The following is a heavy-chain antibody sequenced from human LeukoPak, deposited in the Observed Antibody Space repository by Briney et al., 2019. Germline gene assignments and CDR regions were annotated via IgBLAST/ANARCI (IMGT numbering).Heavy chain of an antibody. J-gene: IGHJ4*02. CDR2: ISSSSSYI. CDR1: GFTFSSYR. Sequence: GGSLRLSCAASGFTFSSYRMTWVRQAPGKGLEWVSSISSSSSYIYYADSVKGRFTISRDNAKNSLYLQMNSLRAEDTAVYYCASPGGDSLFDYWGQGTLVTVSS. CDR3: ASPGGDSLFDY. V-gene: IGHV3-21*01. D-gene: IGHD4-23*01.